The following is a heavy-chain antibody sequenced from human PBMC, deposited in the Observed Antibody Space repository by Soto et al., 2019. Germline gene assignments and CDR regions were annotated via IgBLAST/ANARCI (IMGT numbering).Heavy chain of an antibody. V-gene: IGHV4-39*01. CDR1: GGSISSSSYY. CDR3: AREESGLYYYYGMDV. Sequence: PSETLSLTCTVSGGSISSSSYYWGWIRQPPGKGLEWIGSIYYSGSTYYNPSLKSRVTISVDTSKNQFSLKLSSVTAADTAVYYCAREESGLYYYYGMDVWGQGTTVT. J-gene: IGHJ6*02. D-gene: IGHD3-3*01. CDR2: IYYSGST.